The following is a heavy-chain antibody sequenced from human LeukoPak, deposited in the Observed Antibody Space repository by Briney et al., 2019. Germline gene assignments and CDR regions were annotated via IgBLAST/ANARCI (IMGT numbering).Heavy chain of an antibody. CDR1: GFTFSSYA. J-gene: IGHJ4*02. D-gene: IGHD2-15*01. Sequence: GGSLRLSCAASGFTFSSYAMSWVRQAPGRGLEWVSSISGSGGSTYYADSVKGRFTISRDNSKNTLYLQMNSLRAEDTAVYYCAKDEGYCSGGSCYYFDYWGQGTLVTVSS. V-gene: IGHV3-23*01. CDR2: ISGSGGST. CDR3: AKDEGYCSGGSCYYFDY.